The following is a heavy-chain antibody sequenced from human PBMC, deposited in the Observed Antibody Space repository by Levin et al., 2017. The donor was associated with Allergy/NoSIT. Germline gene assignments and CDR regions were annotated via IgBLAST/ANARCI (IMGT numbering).Heavy chain of an antibody. D-gene: IGHD3-22*01. CDR3: ARDYDSVY. CDR2: ISYDGSNK. V-gene: IGHV3-30*04. J-gene: IGHJ4*02. Sequence: LSLTCAASGFTFSSYAMHWVRQAPGKGLEWVAVISYDGSNKYYADSVKGRFTISRDNSKNTLYLQMNSLRAEDTAVYYCARDYDSVYWGQGTLVTVSS. CDR1: GFTFSSYA.